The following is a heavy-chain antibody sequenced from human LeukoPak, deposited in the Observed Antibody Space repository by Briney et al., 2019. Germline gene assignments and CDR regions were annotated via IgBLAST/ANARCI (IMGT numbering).Heavy chain of an antibody. CDR1: GGSISSGGYY. D-gene: IGHD6-13*01. V-gene: IGHV4-31*03. CDR3: ARAGRIAAAGLYYYMDV. Sequence: SETLSLTCTVSGGSISSGGYYWSWIRQHPGKGLEWIGYIYYSGSTYYNPSLKSRVTISVDTPKNQFSLKLSSVTAADTAVYYCARAGRIAAAGLYYYMDVWGKGTTVTVSS. CDR2: IYYSGST. J-gene: IGHJ6*03.